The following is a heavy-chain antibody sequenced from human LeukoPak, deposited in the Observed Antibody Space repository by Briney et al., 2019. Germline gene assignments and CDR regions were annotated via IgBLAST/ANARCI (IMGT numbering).Heavy chain of an antibody. CDR1: VGSFSGYY. J-gene: IGHJ3*02. V-gene: IGHV4-34*01. CDR2: INHSGST. D-gene: IGHD3-10*01. Sequence: SQTLSLTCAVYVGSFSGYYCSWIRQPPGNGREWIGEINHSGSTNYNPSLKSRVTISVDTSKNQFSLKLSSVTAADTAVYYCARDMVLDAFDIWGQGTMVTVSS. CDR3: ARDMVLDAFDI.